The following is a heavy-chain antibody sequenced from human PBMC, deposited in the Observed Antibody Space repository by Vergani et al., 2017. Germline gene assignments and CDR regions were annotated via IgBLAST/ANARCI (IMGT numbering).Heavy chain of an antibody. Sequence: QVQLQESGPGLVKPSQTLSLTCTVSGGSISSAGYFWSWIRQHPGKGLELIGYIYHSGSAYYNPSLESRVTMSVDTSKNQFSLNLNSVTASDTAVYYCARDKGYNWNPRDQPYYYYYMDVWGKGTTVTVSS. CDR2: IYHSGSA. V-gene: IGHV4-31*03. CDR3: ARDKGYNWNPRDQPYYYYYMDV. J-gene: IGHJ6*03. CDR1: GGSISSAGYF. D-gene: IGHD1-20*01.